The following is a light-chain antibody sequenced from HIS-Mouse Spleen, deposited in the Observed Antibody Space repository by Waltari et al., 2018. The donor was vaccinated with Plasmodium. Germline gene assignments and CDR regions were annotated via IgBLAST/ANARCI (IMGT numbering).Light chain of an antibody. J-gene: IGLJ1*01. V-gene: IGLV2-14*01. CDR2: DVS. CDR3: SSYTSSSTLV. Sequence: QSALTQPASVSGSPGQSIPISCTGTSSDVGGYNYVYWYQQHPGKAPKLMIYDVSNRPSGVSNRFSGSKSGNTASLTSSGLQAEDEADYYCSSYTSSSTLVFGTGTKVTVL. CDR1: SSDVGGYNY.